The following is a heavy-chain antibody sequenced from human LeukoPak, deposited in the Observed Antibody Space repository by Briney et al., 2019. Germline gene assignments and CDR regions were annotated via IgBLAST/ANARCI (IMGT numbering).Heavy chain of an antibody. CDR3: ARVPTTVTTGAFDI. D-gene: IGHD4-17*01. CDR1: GFTFSSYG. J-gene: IGHJ3*02. CDR2: IRYDGSNK. Sequence: GGSLRLSCAASGFTFSSYGMHWVRQAPGKGLEWVAFIRYDGSNKYYADSVKGRFTISRDNSKNTLYLQMNSLRAEDTAVYYCARVPTTVTTGAFDIWGQGTRVTVSS. V-gene: IGHV3-30*02.